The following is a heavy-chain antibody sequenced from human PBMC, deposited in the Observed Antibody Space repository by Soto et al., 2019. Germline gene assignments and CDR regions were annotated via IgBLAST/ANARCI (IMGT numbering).Heavy chain of an antibody. CDR2: TYYRSKWYN. CDR3: ARGIAAAGTMDYYYGMDV. D-gene: IGHD6-13*01. CDR1: GDSVSSNSAA. J-gene: IGHJ6*02. V-gene: IGHV6-1*01. Sequence: SQTLSLTCAISGDSVSSNSAAWNWIRQSPSRGLEWLGRTYYRSKWYNDYAVSVKSRITINPDTSKNQFSLQLNSVTPEDTAVYYCARGIAAAGTMDYYYGMDVWGQGTTVTVSS.